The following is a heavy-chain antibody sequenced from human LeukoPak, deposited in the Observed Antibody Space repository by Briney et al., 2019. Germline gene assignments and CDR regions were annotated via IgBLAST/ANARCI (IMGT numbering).Heavy chain of an antibody. CDR3: ARDLSRIAVAGIGDY. Sequence: GASVKVFCKASGGTFSSYAIRWVRQAPGQGLEWMGGIIPLFGTANYAQKFQGRVTITADESTSTAYMELSSLRSEDTAVYYCARDLSRIAVAGIGDYWGKEPWSPSPQ. V-gene: IGHV1-69*13. CDR1: GGTFSSYA. J-gene: IGHJ4*01. D-gene: IGHD6-19*01. CDR2: IIPLFGTA.